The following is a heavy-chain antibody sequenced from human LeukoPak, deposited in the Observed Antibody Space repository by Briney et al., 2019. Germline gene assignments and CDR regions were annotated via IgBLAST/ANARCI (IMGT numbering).Heavy chain of an antibody. V-gene: IGHV3-7*03. CDR3: TTAHYYDSSEVTPAAFDY. CDR2: IKQDGSEK. Sequence: PGGSLRLSCAASGFTFSSYWMHWVRQAPGKGLEWVANIKQDGSEKYYVDSVKGRFSISRDNARNSLHLQMNSLRAEDTAVYYCTTAHYYDSSEVTPAAFDYWGQGTLVTVSS. J-gene: IGHJ4*02. D-gene: IGHD3-22*01. CDR1: GFTFSSYW.